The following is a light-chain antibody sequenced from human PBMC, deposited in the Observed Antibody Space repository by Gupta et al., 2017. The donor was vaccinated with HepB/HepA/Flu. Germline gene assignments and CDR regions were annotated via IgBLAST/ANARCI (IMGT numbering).Light chain of an antibody. CDR1: SSDIGGYKF. J-gene: IGLJ3*02. CDR2: EVS. Sequence: QSALTQPPSASGSPGQSVTISCTGNSSDIGGYKFVSWYQQHPGKAPKLIIYEVSKWPSGVPDRFSGSKSGNTASLTVSGLQAEDEADYYCSSYASSNNWVFGGGTKLTVL. CDR3: SSYASSNNWV. V-gene: IGLV2-8*01.